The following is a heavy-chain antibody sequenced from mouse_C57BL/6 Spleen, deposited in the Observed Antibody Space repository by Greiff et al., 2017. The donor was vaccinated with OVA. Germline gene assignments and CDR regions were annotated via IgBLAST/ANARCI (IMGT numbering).Heavy chain of an antibody. CDR1: GYTFTSYW. Sequence: QVQLQQPGAELVKPGASVKMSCKASGYTFTSYWITWVKQRPGQGLEWIGDISPGSGSTNYNETFKSKATLAVDTSSSTAYMQLSSLTSEDSAVYYCARSSTGTPFAYWGQGTLVTVSA. V-gene: IGHV1-55*01. J-gene: IGHJ3*01. CDR3: ARSSTGTPFAY. D-gene: IGHD4-1*02. CDR2: ISPGSGST.